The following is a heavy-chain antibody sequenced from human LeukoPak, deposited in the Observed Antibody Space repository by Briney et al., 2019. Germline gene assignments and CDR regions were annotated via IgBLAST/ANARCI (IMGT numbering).Heavy chain of an antibody. D-gene: IGHD2-2*02. V-gene: IGHV3-21*01. CDR2: ITYSSRYM. CDR1: GFTFSNFN. J-gene: IGHJ4*02. Sequence: PGGSLRLSCAASGFTFSNFNMTWVRQAPGKGLEWISSITYSSRYMYYADSVKGRFTISRDNAKNSLYLHMNSLRAEDTAVYYCARDFGSSYTSPFPFWGQGTLVTVSS. CDR3: ARDFGSSYTSPFPF.